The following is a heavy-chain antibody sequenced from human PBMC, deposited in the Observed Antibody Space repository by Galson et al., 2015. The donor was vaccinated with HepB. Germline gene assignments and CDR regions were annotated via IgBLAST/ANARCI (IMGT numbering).Heavy chain of an antibody. D-gene: IGHD5-12*01. CDR2: LHSDGTGT. J-gene: IGHJ4*02. CDR1: GFTLSSYW. V-gene: IGHV3-74*01. CDR3: ARGGKDYSLDH. Sequence: SLRLSCAASGFTLSSYWMHWVRQAPGKGLVWVSRLHSDGTGTTYGDSVKGRFAISRDNAKATLYLQTNSLRAEDTAVYYCARGGKDYSLDHWGQGTLVTVSS.